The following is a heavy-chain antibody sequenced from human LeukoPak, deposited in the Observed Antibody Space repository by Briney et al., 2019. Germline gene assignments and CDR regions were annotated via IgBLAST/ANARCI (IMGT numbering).Heavy chain of an antibody. D-gene: IGHD2/OR15-2a*01. V-gene: IGHV3-30*18. CDR3: AKGSTFFDP. CDR2: ISYDDGSNK. Sequence: PGGSLRLSCATSGFTFSSYGMHWVRQAPGKGLEWVAVISYDDGSNKYYADSVKGRFTISRDNSKNTLYLQMNSLRPEDTAVYYCAKGSTFFDPWGQGTLVTVSS. CDR1: GFTFSSYG. J-gene: IGHJ5*02.